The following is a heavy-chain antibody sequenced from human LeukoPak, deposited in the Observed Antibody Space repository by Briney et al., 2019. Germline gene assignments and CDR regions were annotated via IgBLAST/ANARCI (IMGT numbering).Heavy chain of an antibody. J-gene: IGHJ5*02. CDR3: ARDSGYGDYVGNP. Sequence: ASVKVSCKASGYSFTTYGISWVRQAPGQGLEWMGWIGTYNGNTNYAQKLQDRVTMTTDTSTSTAYMELRSLRYDDTAVYYCARDSGYGDYVGNPWGQGTLVTVSS. CDR2: IGTYNGNT. D-gene: IGHD4-17*01. V-gene: IGHV1-18*01. CDR1: GYSFTTYG.